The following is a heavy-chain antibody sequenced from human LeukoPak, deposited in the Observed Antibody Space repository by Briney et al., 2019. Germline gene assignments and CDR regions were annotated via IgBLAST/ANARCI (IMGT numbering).Heavy chain of an antibody. D-gene: IGHD4-17*01. V-gene: IGHV4-59*01. J-gene: IGHJ5*02. Sequence: SETLSLTCTVPGGSISSYYWSWIRQPPGKGLEWIGYIYYSGSTNYNPSLKSRVTISVDTSKNQFSLKLSSVTAADTAVYYCARALLRPWFDPWGQGTLVTVSS. CDR2: IYYSGST. CDR3: ARALLRPWFDP. CDR1: GGSISSYY.